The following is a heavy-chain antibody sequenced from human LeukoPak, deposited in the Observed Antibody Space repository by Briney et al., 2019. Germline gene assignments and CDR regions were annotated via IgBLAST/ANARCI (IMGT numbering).Heavy chain of an antibody. CDR1: GGSFSGYY. CDR3: ARDSTTINDYGDYWFDP. D-gene: IGHD4-17*01. J-gene: IGHJ5*02. Sequence: SETLSLTCAVYGGSFSGYYWSWIRQPPGKGLEWIGEINHSGSTNYNPSLKSRVTISVDTSKNQFSLKLGSVTAADTAVYYCARDSTTINDYGDYWFDPWGQGTLVTVSS. V-gene: IGHV4-34*01. CDR2: INHSGST.